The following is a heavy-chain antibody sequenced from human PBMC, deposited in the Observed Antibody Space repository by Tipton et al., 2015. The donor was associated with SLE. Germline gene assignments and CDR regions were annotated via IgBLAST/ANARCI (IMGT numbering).Heavy chain of an antibody. J-gene: IGHJ3*02. V-gene: IGHV3-11*04. D-gene: IGHD1-26*01. Sequence: SLRLSCAVSGFTFTNYYMGWVRHAPGKGLECISYITYTDTTKKYADSVKGRFTISRDNARNSLYLQMNSLRAEDTAVYYCARVIVGALDAFDMWGQGTMVTVSS. CDR3: ARVIVGALDAFDM. CDR2: ITYTDTTK. CDR1: GFTFTNYY.